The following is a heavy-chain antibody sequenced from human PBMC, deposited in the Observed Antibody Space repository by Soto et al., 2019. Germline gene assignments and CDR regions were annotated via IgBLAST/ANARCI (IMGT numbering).Heavy chain of an antibody. Sequence: ASVKVSCKASGGTFSSYTISWVRQAPGQGLEWMGRIIPILGIANYAQKFQGRVTITADKSTSTAYMELSSLRSEDTAVYYCARGRIAAAGTRAFDIWGQGTMVTVSS. CDR1: GGTFSSYT. V-gene: IGHV1-69*02. CDR3: ARGRIAAAGTRAFDI. D-gene: IGHD6-13*01. J-gene: IGHJ3*02. CDR2: IIPILGIA.